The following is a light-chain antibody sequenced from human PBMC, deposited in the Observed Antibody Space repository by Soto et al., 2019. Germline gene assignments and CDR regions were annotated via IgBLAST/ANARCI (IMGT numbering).Light chain of an antibody. CDR2: GAS. CDR3: QQYNDWPPIT. J-gene: IGKJ5*01. Sequence: EIVMTQSPATLSVSPGERATLSCRASQSVRTNLAWYQQKPGQAPRLLIYGASTRATGIPARFSGSGSGKEFTLSISSLQSEDYAVYYWQQYNDWPPITFGQGTRLEIK. CDR1: QSVRTN. V-gene: IGKV3-15*01.